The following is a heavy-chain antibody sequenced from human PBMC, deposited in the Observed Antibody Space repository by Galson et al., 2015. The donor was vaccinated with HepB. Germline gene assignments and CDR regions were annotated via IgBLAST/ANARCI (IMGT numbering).Heavy chain of an antibody. CDR1: GFTFSSYS. V-gene: IGHV3-21*01. J-gene: IGHJ6*02. D-gene: IGHD5-12*01. CDR2: ISSSSSYI. Sequence: SLRLSCAASGFTFSSYSMNWVRQAPGKGLEWVSSISSSSSYIYYADSVKGRFTISRDNAKNSLYLQMNSLRAEDTAVYYCEAFIVATMYGMDVWGQGTTVTVSS. CDR3: EAFIVATMYGMDV.